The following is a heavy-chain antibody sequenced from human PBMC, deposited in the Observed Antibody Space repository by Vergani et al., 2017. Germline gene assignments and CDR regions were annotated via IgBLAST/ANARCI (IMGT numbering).Heavy chain of an antibody. CDR2: IYYSGST. D-gene: IGHD4-17*01. CDR3: ARHDYGDRNWFDP. Sequence: QVQLQESGPGLVKPSETLSLTCTVSGGSISSYYWSWIRQPPGKGLEWIGYIYYSGSTNYNPSLKSRVTISVDTSKNQFSLKLSSVTAADTAVYYCARHDYGDRNWFDPCGQGTLVTVSS. V-gene: IGHV4-59*01. J-gene: IGHJ5*02. CDR1: GGSISSYY.